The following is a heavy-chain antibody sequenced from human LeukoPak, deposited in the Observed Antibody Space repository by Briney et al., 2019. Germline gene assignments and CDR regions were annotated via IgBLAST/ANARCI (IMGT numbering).Heavy chain of an antibody. J-gene: IGHJ6*04. D-gene: IGHD5-12*01. V-gene: IGHV3-43D*04. Sequence: GGSLRLSCAASGFTFDDYAMHWVRQAPGKGLEWVSLISWDGGSTYYADSVKGRFTISRDNSKNPLYLQMNSLRAEDTALYYCAKDRRDIVATFYMDVWGKGTTVTVSP. CDR3: AKDRRDIVATFYMDV. CDR1: GFTFDDYA. CDR2: ISWDGGST.